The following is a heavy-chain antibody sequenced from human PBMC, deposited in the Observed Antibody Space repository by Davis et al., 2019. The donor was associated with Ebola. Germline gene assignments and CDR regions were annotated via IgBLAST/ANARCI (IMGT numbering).Heavy chain of an antibody. CDR1: EFTFSGYA. Sequence: GSLRLSCAASEFTFSGYAMSWVRQAPGKGLEWVSAISGSGGSTYYAGSVKGRFTISRDNSRNTLYLQMNSLRAEDTAVYYCAKAPVRLLEWFTTDYWGKGTLVTVSS. V-gene: IGHV3-23*01. CDR2: ISGSGGST. J-gene: IGHJ4*02. D-gene: IGHD3-3*01. CDR3: AKAPVRLLEWFTTDY.